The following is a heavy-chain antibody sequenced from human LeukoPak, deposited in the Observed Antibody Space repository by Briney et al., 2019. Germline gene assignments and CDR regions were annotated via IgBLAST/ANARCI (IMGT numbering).Heavy chain of an antibody. D-gene: IGHD2-8*02. CDR1: GFAFTTSA. CDR3: AAVPNANAWYWDDAFDI. J-gene: IGHJ3*02. V-gene: IGHV1-58*01. Sequence: SVKVSCKASGFAFTTSAVQWVRQARGQRLEWIGRIVVGSGNTDHAQKFQGRLTITRDISTSTAYMELSSLTSDDTAVYYCAAVPNANAWYWDDAFDIWGQGTMVTVSS. CDR2: IVVGSGNT.